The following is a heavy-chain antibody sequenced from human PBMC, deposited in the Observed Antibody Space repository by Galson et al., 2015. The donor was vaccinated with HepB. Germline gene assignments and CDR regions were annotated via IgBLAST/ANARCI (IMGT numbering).Heavy chain of an antibody. CDR2: INAGNGNT. CDR1: GYTFTSYA. V-gene: IGHV1-3*01. CDR3: ARVGGYQLLRGNYYYMDV. D-gene: IGHD2-2*01. Sequence: SVKVSCKASGYTFTSYAMHWVRQAPGQRLEWMGWINAGNGNTKYSQKFQGRVTITRDASASTAYMELSSLRSEDTAVYYCARVGGYQLLRGNYYYMDVWGKGTTVTVSS. J-gene: IGHJ6*03.